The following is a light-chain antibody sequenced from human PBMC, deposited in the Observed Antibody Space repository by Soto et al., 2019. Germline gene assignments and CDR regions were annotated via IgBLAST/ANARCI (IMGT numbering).Light chain of an antibody. J-gene: IGKJ1*01. CDR1: QSISSW. CDR3: QQYNSYPWT. CDR2: KAS. V-gene: IGKV1-5*03. Sequence: DIQMTPAPSTPFASVGDRVTITCRASQSISSWLAWYQQKPGKAPKLLIYKASSLESGVPSRFSGSGSGTEFTLTISSLQPDDFATYYCQQYNSYPWTFGQGTKVDIK.